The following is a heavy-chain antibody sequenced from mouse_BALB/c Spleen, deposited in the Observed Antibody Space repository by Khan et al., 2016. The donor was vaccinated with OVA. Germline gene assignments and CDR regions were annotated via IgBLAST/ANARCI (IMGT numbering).Heavy chain of an antibody. CDR2: IHPSDSET. V-gene: IGHV1-61*01. J-gene: IGHJ1*01. CDR1: GYSFTSYW. Sequence: ELVSPGGSVKLSCKASGYSFTSYWMNWMKQRPGQGLEWIGIIHPSDSETRLNQRFRDKATLTVDKSSSTAYMQLNSPTSEDSAVYYCARGTTTSYWYFDVWGAGTTVTVSS. D-gene: IGHD1-1*01. CDR3: ARGTTTSYWYFDV.